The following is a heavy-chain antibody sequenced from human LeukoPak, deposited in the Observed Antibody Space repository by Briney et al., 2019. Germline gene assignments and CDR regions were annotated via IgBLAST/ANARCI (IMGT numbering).Heavy chain of an antibody. D-gene: IGHD2-2*01. J-gene: IGHJ4*02. CDR2: INSDGSNT. V-gene: IGHV3-74*01. Sequence: PGGSLRLSCAASGFSFSKYWMHWVRQGPGRGLVWVSHINSDGSNTNYADSVKGRFTISRDNAKNTLYLQMNSLRAEDTAVYYCARDGCTRTSCLDYWGQGTLATVSS. CDR1: GFSFSKYW. CDR3: ARDGCTRTSCLDY.